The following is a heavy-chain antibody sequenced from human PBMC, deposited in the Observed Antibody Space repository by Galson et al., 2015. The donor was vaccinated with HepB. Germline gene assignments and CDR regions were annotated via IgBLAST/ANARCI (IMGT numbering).Heavy chain of an antibody. CDR1: GYTFTSYG. CDR3: ARDGLGGDSSGWDDDLYYCMDV. J-gene: IGHJ6*03. D-gene: IGHD6-19*01. Sequence: QSGAEVKKPGASVKVSCRASGYTFTSYGISWVRQAPGQGLEWMGWISTYDGQAKYAQKFQGRLTVTTDTSARTAYMDLRSLTSDDTAGDYCARDGLGGDSSGWDDDLYYCMDVWGKGTTVTVSS. CDR2: ISTYDGQA. V-gene: IGHV1-18*01.